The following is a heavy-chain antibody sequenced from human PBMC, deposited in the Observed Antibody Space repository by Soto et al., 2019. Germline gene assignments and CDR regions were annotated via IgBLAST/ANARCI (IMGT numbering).Heavy chain of an antibody. D-gene: IGHD3-22*01. CDR2: IYYSGST. V-gene: IGHV4-39*01. Sequence: QLQLQESGPGLVKPSETLSLTCTVSGGSISSSSYYWGWIRQPPGKGLEWIGSIYYSGSTYYNPSLKSRGTISLDTPKNRFSVKLSSVTAADTAVYYCASQSYYYDSSGYRCYFDYWGQGTLVTVSS. CDR3: ASQSYYYDSSGYRCYFDY. J-gene: IGHJ4*02. CDR1: GGSISSSSYY.